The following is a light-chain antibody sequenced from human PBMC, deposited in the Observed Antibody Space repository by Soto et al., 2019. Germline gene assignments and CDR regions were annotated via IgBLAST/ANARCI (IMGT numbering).Light chain of an antibody. Sequence: EIVLSQSPGTLYLSPGERATLSCRASPSVSGSNLAWYQQKPGQAPRLVIYGASSRATGIPDRFSGSGSGTDFTLTISRLEPEDFAVYYCQQYGSSPITFGQGTRLEIK. CDR2: GAS. V-gene: IGKV3-20*01. CDR1: PSVSGSN. CDR3: QQYGSSPIT. J-gene: IGKJ5*01.